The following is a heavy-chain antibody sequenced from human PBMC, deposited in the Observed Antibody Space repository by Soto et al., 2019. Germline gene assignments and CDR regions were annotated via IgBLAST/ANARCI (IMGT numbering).Heavy chain of an antibody. CDR3: ANGRATYGLLTHDY. CDR1: GFSFRNYA. Sequence: GGSLRLSCAASGFSFRNYAMSWVRQAPGKGLEWISTLTGSSSNIYYADSVKGRFAISRDNSRNTLYLQRNSLTAEDTAVYYCANGRATYGLLTHDYWGQGTLVTVSS. CDR2: LTGSSSNI. D-gene: IGHD3-10*01. J-gene: IGHJ4*02. V-gene: IGHV3-23*01.